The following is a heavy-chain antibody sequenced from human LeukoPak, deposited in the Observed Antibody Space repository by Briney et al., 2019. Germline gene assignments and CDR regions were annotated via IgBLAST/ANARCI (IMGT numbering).Heavy chain of an antibody. V-gene: IGHV3-48*03. D-gene: IGHD6-19*01. CDR2: ISPRYTI. CDR3: AKSSGWNYYYYYMDV. Sequence: PGGSLRLSCAASGFTFSRYEVNWVRQAPGKGLEWLSSISPRYTIFYADSVKGRFTISRDNAKNSLYLQMNSLRAEDTAVYYCAKSSGWNYYYYYMDVWGKGTTVIASS. J-gene: IGHJ6*03. CDR1: GFTFSRYE.